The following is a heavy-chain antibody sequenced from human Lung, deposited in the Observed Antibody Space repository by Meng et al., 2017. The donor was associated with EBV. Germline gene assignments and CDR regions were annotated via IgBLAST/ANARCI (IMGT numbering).Heavy chain of an antibody. CDR2: IYYTGSS. D-gene: IGHD3-10*01. Sequence: QVPPQESGPGRVQPSQTLSLTCTVSGGSVISGGYYWSWIRQQPGKGLEWIGYIYYTGSSFYNPSLKSRVTISVDTSKNQFSLNLSSVTAADTAVYYCANAGRFGESLGDYWGQGILVTVSS. CDR3: ANAGRFGESLGDY. V-gene: IGHV4-31*03. CDR1: GGSVISGGYY. J-gene: IGHJ4*02.